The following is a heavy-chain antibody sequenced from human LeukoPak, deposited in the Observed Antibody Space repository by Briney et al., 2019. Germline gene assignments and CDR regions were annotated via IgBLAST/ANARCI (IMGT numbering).Heavy chain of an antibody. CDR1: GGSVSSGSYY. V-gene: IGHV4-31*03. D-gene: IGHD3-3*01. CDR2: IYYSGST. Sequence: PSETLSLTCTVSGGSVSSGSYYWSWIRQHPGKGLEWIGYIYYSGSTYYNPSLKSRVTISVDTSKNQFSLKLSSVTAADTAVYYCARVLRGYYCDYWGQGTLVTVSS. CDR3: ARVLRGYYCDY. J-gene: IGHJ4*02.